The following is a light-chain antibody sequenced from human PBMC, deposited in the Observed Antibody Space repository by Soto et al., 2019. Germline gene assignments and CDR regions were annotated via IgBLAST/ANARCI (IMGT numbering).Light chain of an antibody. CDR2: LEGSGSY. J-gene: IGLJ2*01. V-gene: IGLV4-60*02. CDR1: SGHSSYI. Sequence: QSVLTQSSSASASLGSSVKLTCTLSSGHSSYIIAWHQQQPGKAHRYLMKLEGSGSYNKGSGVPDRFSGSSSGADRYLTISNLQFEDEANYYCETWDSNTRVFGGGTKLTVL. CDR3: ETWDSNTRV.